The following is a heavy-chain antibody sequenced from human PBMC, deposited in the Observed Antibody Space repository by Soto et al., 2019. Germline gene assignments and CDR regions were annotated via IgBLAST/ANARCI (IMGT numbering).Heavy chain of an antibody. CDR1: GGSISSGGYY. D-gene: IGHD3-16*02. CDR3: AREKADYLWGSYRYVDY. Sequence: QVQLQESGPGLVKPSQTLSLTCTVSGGSISSGGYYWSWIRQHPGKGLEWIGYIYYSGSTYYNPSLKSRVSISVDTSKNQFSLKLSSVTAADTAVYYCAREKADYLWGSYRYVDYWGQGTLVTVSS. V-gene: IGHV4-31*03. J-gene: IGHJ4*02. CDR2: IYYSGST.